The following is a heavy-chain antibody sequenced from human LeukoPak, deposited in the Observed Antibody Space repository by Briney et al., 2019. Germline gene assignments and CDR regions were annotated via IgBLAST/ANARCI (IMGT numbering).Heavy chain of an antibody. Sequence: GGSLRLSCAASGLSFNASWMTWVRQAPGKGLEWVANINRDGSERNYVDSVRGRFTISRDNTKNTMYLHMNSLRVEDTAVYYCGRGPGYRSDYWGQGTLVTVSS. D-gene: IGHD5-12*01. V-gene: IGHV3-7*05. CDR3: GRGPGYRSDY. CDR2: INRDGSER. J-gene: IGHJ4*02. CDR1: GLSFNASW.